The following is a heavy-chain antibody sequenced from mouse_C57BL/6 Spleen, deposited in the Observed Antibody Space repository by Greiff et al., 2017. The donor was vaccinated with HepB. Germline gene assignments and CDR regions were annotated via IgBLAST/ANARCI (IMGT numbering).Heavy chain of an antibody. CDR3: ARRRRNYGYDEFAY. D-gene: IGHD2-2*01. V-gene: IGHV1-61*01. Sequence: QVQLQQSGAELVRPGSSVKLSCKASGYTFTSYWMDWVKQRPGQGLEWIGNIYPSDSETHYNQKFKDKATLTVDKSSSTAYMQLSSLTSEDSAVYYCARRRRNYGYDEFAYWGQGTLVTVSA. CDR1: GYTFTSYW. J-gene: IGHJ3*01. CDR2: IYPSDSET.